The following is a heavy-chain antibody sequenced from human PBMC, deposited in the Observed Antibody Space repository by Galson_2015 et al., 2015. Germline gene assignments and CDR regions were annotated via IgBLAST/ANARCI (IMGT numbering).Heavy chain of an antibody. V-gene: IGHV3-7*03. J-gene: IGHJ4*02. Sequence: SLRLSCAASGFTFSNYWMSWVRQAPGKGLEWVANIKQDGSEKYYVDSVKGRFTISRDNAKNSLYLQMNSLRAEDTAIYYCASQTWTGYFDYWGQGILVIVSS. CDR3: ASQTWTGYFDY. D-gene: IGHD3-10*01. CDR2: IKQDGSEK. CDR1: GFTFSNYW.